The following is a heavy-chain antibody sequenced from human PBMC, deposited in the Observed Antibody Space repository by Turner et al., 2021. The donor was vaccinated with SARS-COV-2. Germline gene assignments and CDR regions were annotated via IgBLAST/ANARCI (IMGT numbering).Heavy chain of an antibody. J-gene: IGHJ4*02. CDR2: IYYSGST. Sequence: QVPLQESGPGLVKPSETLSLTCTVSGGSISSYYWSWIRQPPGKGLEWIGYIYYSGSTNYNPSLKSRVTISVDTSKNQFSLKLSSVTAADTAVYYCARHSPELRGDYFDYWGQGTLVTVSS. D-gene: IGHD1-26*01. V-gene: IGHV4-59*01. CDR3: ARHSPELRGDYFDY. CDR1: GGSISSYY.